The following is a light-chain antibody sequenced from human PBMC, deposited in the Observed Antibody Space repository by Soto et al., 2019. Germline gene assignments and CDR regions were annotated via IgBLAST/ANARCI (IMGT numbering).Light chain of an antibody. V-gene: IGKV1-5*01. CDR1: QSISGY. CDR2: DAS. CDR3: QQSDSLWT. J-gene: IGKJ1*01. Sequence: DIQMTQSPSTLSASVGDRVTITCRASQSISGYLAWYQQRPGKAPQLLIYDASSLQTGVPSRFSGSGSGTEFTLTISSLQSDDFENYYCQQSDSLWTFGKVTEV.